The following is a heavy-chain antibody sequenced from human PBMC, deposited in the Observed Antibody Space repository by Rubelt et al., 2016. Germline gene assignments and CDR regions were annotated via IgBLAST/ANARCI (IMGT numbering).Heavy chain of an antibody. Sequence: EVQLVESGGGLVQPGGSLRLSCAASGFTFSSYSMNWVRQAPGKGLEWVSSISSSSSYIYYADSVKGRFTISRDNSKNTLYLQMNSLRAEDTAVYYCAKGSNRVGATRWTSEYFQHWGQGTLVTVSS. J-gene: IGHJ1*01. D-gene: IGHD1-26*01. CDR2: ISSSSSYI. CDR1: GFTFSSYS. CDR3: AKGSNRVGATRWTSEYFQH. V-gene: IGHV3-21*04.